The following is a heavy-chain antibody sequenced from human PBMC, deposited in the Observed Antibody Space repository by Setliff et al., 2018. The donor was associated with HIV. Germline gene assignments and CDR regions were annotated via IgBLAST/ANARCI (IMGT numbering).Heavy chain of an antibody. CDR2: LNAGYGNT. D-gene: IGHD3-9*01. Sequence: ASVKVSCKASGYTFSNHTIHWVRQAPGKRPEWMGWLNAGYGNTKYSQKLQGRVTITRDISASTAYMELSSLRSEDTAVYFCARPQHLVDDIFNFWGQGTLVTVSS. CDR3: ARPQHLVDDIFNF. CDR1: GYTFSNHT. V-gene: IGHV1-3*01. J-gene: IGHJ4*03.